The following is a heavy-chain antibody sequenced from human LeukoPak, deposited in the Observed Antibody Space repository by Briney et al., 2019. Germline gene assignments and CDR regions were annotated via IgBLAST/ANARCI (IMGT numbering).Heavy chain of an antibody. J-gene: IGHJ4*02. V-gene: IGHV5-51*01. CDR2: IHPGDSDT. CDR1: GYSFNTYW. Sequence: PGESLKISCRGSGYSFNTYWIGWVRQMPGKGLEWMGIIHPGDSDTRYSPSFQGQVTMSADKSINTAYLQWSSLKASDTAMYYCARRQGCSSTSCPPDYWGQGTLVTVSS. CDR3: ARRQGCSSTSCPPDY. D-gene: IGHD2-2*01.